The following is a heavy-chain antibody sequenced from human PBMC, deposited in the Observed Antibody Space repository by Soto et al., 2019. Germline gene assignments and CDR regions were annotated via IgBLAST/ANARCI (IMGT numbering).Heavy chain of an antibody. J-gene: IGHJ4*02. CDR1: GASINSGDYY. D-gene: IGHD3-10*01. CDR3: ARDSDYYSSGSFDY. V-gene: IGHV4-30-4*01. Sequence: PSETLSLTCTVSGASINSGDYYWSWIRQPPGKGLEWIGYIYYSGSIYHNPSLKSRVIISVDMPKNQFSLKLSSVTAADTAVYYCARDSDYYSSGSFDYWGQGTLVTVSS. CDR2: IYYSGSI.